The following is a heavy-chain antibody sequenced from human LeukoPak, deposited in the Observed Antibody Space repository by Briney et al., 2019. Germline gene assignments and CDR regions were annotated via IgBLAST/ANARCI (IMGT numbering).Heavy chain of an antibody. CDR1: GYSFTTYG. CDR3: ARTLWSGYYLSYYYMDV. Sequence: ASVKVSCKASGYSFTTYGISWVRQAPGQGLEWMGWISSYNGNTNYAQKLQGRVTMTTDTSTTTAYMELRSLRSDDTAVYYCARTLWSGYYLSYYYMDVWGKGTTVTVSS. J-gene: IGHJ6*03. V-gene: IGHV1-18*01. CDR2: ISSYNGNT. D-gene: IGHD3-3*01.